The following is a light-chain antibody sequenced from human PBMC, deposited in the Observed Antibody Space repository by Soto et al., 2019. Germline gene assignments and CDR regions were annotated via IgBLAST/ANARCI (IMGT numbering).Light chain of an antibody. V-gene: IGKV3-20*01. Sequence: EIVLTQSPGTLSLSPGERATLSCRASQSVTSSYLAWYQQKPGQAPRLLIYGASTRANGIPDRFSGSGSGTDFTLTISRLEPEDFVVYYCQQYGSSAYTFGQGTKLEIK. CDR3: QQYGSSAYT. J-gene: IGKJ2*01. CDR2: GAS. CDR1: QSVTSSY.